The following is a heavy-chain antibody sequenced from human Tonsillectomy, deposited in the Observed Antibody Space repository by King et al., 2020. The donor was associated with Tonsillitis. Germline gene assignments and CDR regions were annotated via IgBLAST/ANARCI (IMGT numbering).Heavy chain of an antibody. CDR1: GGTFSTYA. V-gene: IGHV1-69*01. D-gene: IGHD5-18*01. CDR2: IIPIFGTA. Sequence: QLVQSGAEVKKPGSSVKVSCKASGGTFSTYAISWVRQAPGQGLEWMGGIIPIFGTANYAQNFQGRVTITADESTSTAYMELSSLRSDDTAVYYCARALPDFGPAMVPLYGDSFDLWGQGTMVTVSS. CDR3: ARALPDFGPAMVPLYGDSFDL. J-gene: IGHJ3*01.